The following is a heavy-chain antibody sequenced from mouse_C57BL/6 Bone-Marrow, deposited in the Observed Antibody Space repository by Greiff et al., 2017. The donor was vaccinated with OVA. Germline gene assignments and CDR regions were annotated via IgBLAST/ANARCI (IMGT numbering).Heavy chain of an antibody. CDR1: GYTFTSYG. J-gene: IGHJ2*01. CDR3: ARNYYGSGVRGYCDY. V-gene: IGHV1-81*01. D-gene: IGHD1-1*01. Sequence: QVQLQQSGAELARPGASVKLSCKASGYTFTSYGISWVKQRTGQGLEWIGEIYPRSGNTYYNEKFKGKATLTADKSSSTAYMELRSLTSEDSAVYFCARNYYGSGVRGYCDYWGQGTTLTVSS. CDR2: IYPRSGNT.